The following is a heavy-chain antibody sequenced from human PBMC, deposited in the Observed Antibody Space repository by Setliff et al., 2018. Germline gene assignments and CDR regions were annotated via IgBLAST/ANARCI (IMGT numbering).Heavy chain of an antibody. D-gene: IGHD3-10*01. CDR1: GGTFSSYA. V-gene: IGHV1-69*10. Sequence: GASVKVSCKASGGTFSSYANSWVRQAPGQGLEWMGGIIPILGIANYAQKFQGRVTITADKSTSTAYMELSSLRSEDTAVYYCARGTRVNGSGSYFYYWGQGTLVTVS. J-gene: IGHJ4*02. CDR2: IIPILGIA. CDR3: ARGTRVNGSGSYFYY.